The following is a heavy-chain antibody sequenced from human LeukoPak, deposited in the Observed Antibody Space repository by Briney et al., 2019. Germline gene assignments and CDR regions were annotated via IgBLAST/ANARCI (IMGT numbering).Heavy chain of an antibody. V-gene: IGHV3-23*01. CDR1: GFTFSSYA. CDR3: ASVGYDFWSGYYDDY. Sequence: PPGGSLRLSCTASGFTFSSYAMSWVRQAPGKGLEWVSAISGSGGSTYYADSVKGRFTISRDNSKNTLYLQMNSLRAEDTAVYYCASVGYDFWSGYYDDYWGQGTLVTVPS. J-gene: IGHJ4*02. D-gene: IGHD3-3*01. CDR2: ISGSGGST.